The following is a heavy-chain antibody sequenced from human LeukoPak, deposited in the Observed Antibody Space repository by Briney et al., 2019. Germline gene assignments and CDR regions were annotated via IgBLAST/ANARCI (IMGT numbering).Heavy chain of an antibody. D-gene: IGHD2-21*02. CDR2: IRSKAYGGTT. CDR1: GFTFGDYA. V-gene: IGHV3-49*03. J-gene: IGHJ4*02. CDR3: TRTIRLAYCGGDRYSPFDY. Sequence: GRSLRLSCTASGFTFGDYAMSWFRQAPGKGLEWVGFIRSKAYGGTTEYAASVKGRFTISRDDSKSIAYLQMNSLKTEDTAVYYCTRTIRLAYCGGDRYSPFDYWGQGTLVTVSS.